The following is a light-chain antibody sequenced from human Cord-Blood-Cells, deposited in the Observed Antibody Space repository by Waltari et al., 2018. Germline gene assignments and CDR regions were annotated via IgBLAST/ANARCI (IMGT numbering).Light chain of an antibody. J-gene: IGLJ1*01. V-gene: IGLV2-23*03. CDR1: SSDVGSYNL. CDR2: EGS. Sequence: QSALTQPASVSGSPGQSITISCTGTSSDVGSYNLVSWYQQPPGKAPKLMIYEGSKRPSGVSNRFSGSKSGNTASLTISGLQAEDEADYYCCSYAGSSTFDFGTGTKVTVL. CDR3: CSYAGSSTFD.